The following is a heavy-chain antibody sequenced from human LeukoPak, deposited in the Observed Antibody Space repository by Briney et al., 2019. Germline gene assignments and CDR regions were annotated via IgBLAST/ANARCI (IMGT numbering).Heavy chain of an antibody. CDR3: AKDRLRANYYMDV. CDR1: GFTFSSYG. V-gene: IGHV3-30*02. J-gene: IGHJ6*03. D-gene: IGHD3-16*01. Sequence: GGSLRLSCAASGFTFSSYGMHWVRQAPGKGLEWVAFIRYDGSNKYYADSVKGRFTISRDNSKNTLYLQMNSLRAEDTAVYYCAKDRLRANYYMDVWGKGTTVTVSS. CDR2: IRYDGSNK.